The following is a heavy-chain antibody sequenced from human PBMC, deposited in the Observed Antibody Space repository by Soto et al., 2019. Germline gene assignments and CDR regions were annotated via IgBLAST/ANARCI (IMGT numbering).Heavy chain of an antibody. CDR2: ISGSGGST. Sequence: EVQLLESGGGLVQPGGSLRLSCAASGFTFSSYAMSWVRQAPGKGLEWVSAISGSGGSTYYADSVKGRFTISRDNSKNMLYLQMTSLRAEDTAVYYCANRIAVAGFDYCGQGTLVTVSS. V-gene: IGHV3-23*01. J-gene: IGHJ4*02. D-gene: IGHD6-19*01. CDR3: ANRIAVAGFDY. CDR1: GFTFSSYA.